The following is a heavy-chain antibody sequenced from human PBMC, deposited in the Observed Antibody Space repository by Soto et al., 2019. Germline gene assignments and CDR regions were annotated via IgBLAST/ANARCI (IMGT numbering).Heavy chain of an antibody. Sequence: SETLSLTCTVSGGSISSYYWSWIRQPPGKGLEWIGCIYYSGSTNYNPSLKSRVTISVDTSKNQFSLKLSSVTAADTAVYYCARDGRGVIPFDYWGQGTLVTVSS. CDR1: GGSISSYY. V-gene: IGHV4-59*01. J-gene: IGHJ4*02. CDR2: IYYSGST. CDR3: ARDGRGVIPFDY. D-gene: IGHD3-10*01.